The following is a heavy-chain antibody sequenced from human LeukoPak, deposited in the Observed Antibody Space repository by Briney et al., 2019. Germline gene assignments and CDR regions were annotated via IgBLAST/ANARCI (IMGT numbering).Heavy chain of an antibody. Sequence: SVKVSCKASGGTFSSYAISWVRQAPGQGLEWMGRIIPILGIANYAQKFQGRVTMTTDTSTSTAYLELRSLRSDDTAVYYCARVKARSGSYSLDYWGQGTLVTVSS. J-gene: IGHJ4*02. CDR3: ARVKARSGSYSLDY. CDR2: IIPILGIA. D-gene: IGHD1-26*01. CDR1: GGTFSSYA. V-gene: IGHV1-69*04.